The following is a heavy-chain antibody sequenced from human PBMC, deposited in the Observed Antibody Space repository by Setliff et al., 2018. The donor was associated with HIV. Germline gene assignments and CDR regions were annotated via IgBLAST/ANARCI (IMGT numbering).Heavy chain of an antibody. Sequence: ASVKVSCKASGYTFTSYYIHWVRQAPGQGLEWMGMISPSGGATTYAQKFQGRVTMTRDTSTSTVYMELSSLRSEDTAVYYCAREGRAATIHDSSGYCFQTTPDAFGLWGQGTKVTVSS. D-gene: IGHD3-22*01. CDR1: GYTFTSYY. V-gene: IGHV1-46*01. CDR3: AREGRAATIHDSSGYCFQTTPDAFGL. CDR2: ISPSGGAT. J-gene: IGHJ3*01.